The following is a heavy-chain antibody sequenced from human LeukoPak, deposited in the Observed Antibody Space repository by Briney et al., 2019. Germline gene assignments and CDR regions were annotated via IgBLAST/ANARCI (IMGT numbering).Heavy chain of an antibody. CDR2: ISGDGVSA. Sequence: GGSLRLSCVASGLPIGDFAMHWVRQAPGQGLEWVSLISGDGVSAFFADSVKGRFSISRDNSKNSLFLEMSSLRTEDTAMYYCARESGKFDYWGQGTLVAVSS. CDR1: GLPIGDFA. V-gene: IGHV3-43*02. CDR3: ARESGKFDY. J-gene: IGHJ4*02.